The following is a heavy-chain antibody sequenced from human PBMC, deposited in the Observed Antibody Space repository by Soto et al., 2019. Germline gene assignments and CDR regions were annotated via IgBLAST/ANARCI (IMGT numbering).Heavy chain of an antibody. Sequence: GASVKVSCNASGYTFIGYYMHWVRQAPGQGLEWLGWINPNSGATIYAQKFQGRVTMTRDTSINTAYMELSRLRSDDTAVYYCARDSYYDILTGYSRNAFDIWGQGTMVTVSS. CDR2: INPNSGAT. CDR3: ARDSYYDILTGYSRNAFDI. CDR1: GYTFIGYY. D-gene: IGHD3-9*01. V-gene: IGHV1-2*02. J-gene: IGHJ3*02.